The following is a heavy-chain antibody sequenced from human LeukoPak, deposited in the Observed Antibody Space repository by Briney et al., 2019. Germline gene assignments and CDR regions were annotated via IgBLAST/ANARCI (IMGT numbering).Heavy chain of an antibody. CDR3: ARYFYDSSGSSSDAYDI. D-gene: IGHD3-22*01. CDR2: INPNSGGT. Sequence: ASVKVTCTTSGHTFTGNYMHWVRQAPGQGLERMGWINPNSGGTNYAQRFQGRVTMTRDTSISTAYMELSRLRSDDSAVYYCARYFYDSSGSSSDAYDIWGQGTMVTVSS. CDR1: GHTFTGNY. V-gene: IGHV1-2*02. J-gene: IGHJ3*02.